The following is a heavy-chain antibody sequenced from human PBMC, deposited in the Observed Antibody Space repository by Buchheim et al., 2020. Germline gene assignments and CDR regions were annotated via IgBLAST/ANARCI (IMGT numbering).Heavy chain of an antibody. CDR3: ARGGFSGSASDY. Sequence: EVQLVESGGRVVRPGGSLRLSCAASGVTFDGYDLTWVRQAPGKGLEWVSGINWNGGTTGYAGSVKGRFTISRDNAKNSLYLQMNSLRADDTAFYYCARGGFSGSASDYWGQGTL. J-gene: IGHJ4*02. CDR1: GVTFDGYD. CDR2: INWNGGTT. V-gene: IGHV3-20*04. D-gene: IGHD6-19*01.